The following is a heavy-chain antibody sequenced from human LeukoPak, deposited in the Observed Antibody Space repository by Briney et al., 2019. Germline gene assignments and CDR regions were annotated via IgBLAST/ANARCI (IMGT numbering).Heavy chain of an antibody. J-gene: IGHJ4*02. V-gene: IGHV3-23*01. Sequence: GGSLRLSCAASGFTFSRNGMSWVRQAPGKGLEWVSGISDSGGSTYYAGSVKGRFTISRDNSKNTLYLQMSSLRGDDTAVYYCVKDRGSMQVELAFDYWGQGILVSVSA. CDR2: ISDSGGST. CDR1: GFTFSRNG. D-gene: IGHD1-1*01. CDR3: VKDRGSMQVELAFDY.